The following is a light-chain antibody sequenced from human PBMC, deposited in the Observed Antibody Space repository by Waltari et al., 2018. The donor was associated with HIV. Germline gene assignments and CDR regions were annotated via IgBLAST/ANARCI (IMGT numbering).Light chain of an antibody. CDR3: ASHAGSKDV. CDR1: SSDVGAYNY. V-gene: IGLV2-8*01. Sequence: QSALTQPPSASGSPGQSVTISCTGTSSDVGAYNYVSWFQQHPGKAPKLMIYDVTKRPSGFPERFSGSKSGNTAALTVSGLQAEDEADYYCASHAGSKDVFGGGTRLTVL. J-gene: IGLJ2*01. CDR2: DVT.